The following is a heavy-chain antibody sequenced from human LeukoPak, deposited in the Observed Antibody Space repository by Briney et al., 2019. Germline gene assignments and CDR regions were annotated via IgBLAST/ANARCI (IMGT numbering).Heavy chain of an antibody. D-gene: IGHD6-19*01. CDR3: ARESIAVAGAPFDY. CDR1: GFTFSSYE. V-gene: IGHV3-48*03. J-gene: IGHJ4*02. Sequence: GGSLRLSCAASGFTFSSYEMNWVRQAPGKGLEWVSYISSGSTIYDADSVKGRFTISRDNAKNSLYLQMNSLRAEDTAVYYCARESIAVAGAPFDYWGQGTLVTVSA. CDR2: ISSGSTI.